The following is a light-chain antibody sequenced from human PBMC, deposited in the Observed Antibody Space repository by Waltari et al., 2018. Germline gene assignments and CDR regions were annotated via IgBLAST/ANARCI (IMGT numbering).Light chain of an antibody. Sequence: EIVMTQSPATLSVSPGERVTLSCRASQSVSSNLAWYQQKPGQAPRLLIYDASTSATDIPARFSGGGSGTEFTLTISSLQSEDFAVYYCQQYNDWPQTFGQGTKVEIK. J-gene: IGKJ1*01. CDR3: QQYNDWPQT. V-gene: IGKV3-15*01. CDR2: DAS. CDR1: QSVSSN.